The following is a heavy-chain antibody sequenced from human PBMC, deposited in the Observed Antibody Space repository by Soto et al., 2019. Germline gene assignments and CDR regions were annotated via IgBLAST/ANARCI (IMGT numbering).Heavy chain of an antibody. V-gene: IGHV1-69*02. Sequence: SVKVSCKASGGSFSSYIVSWVRQAPGQGLEWMGRIIPVLGVEYYAQKFQGRVTITADKSTSTAYMELSSLRSEDTAVYYCATEYYYGSGSNYYYYYGMDVWGQGTTVTVSS. D-gene: IGHD3-10*01. CDR2: IIPVLGVE. CDR3: ATEYYYGSGSNYYYYYGMDV. J-gene: IGHJ6*02. CDR1: GGSFSSYI.